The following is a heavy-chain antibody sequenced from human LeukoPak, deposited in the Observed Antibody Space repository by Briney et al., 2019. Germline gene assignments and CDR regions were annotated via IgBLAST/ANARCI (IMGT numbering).Heavy chain of an antibody. CDR1: GFIFSDYY. CDR3: ARVYGVLGSRDQQLMH. CDR2: ISSSGSYT. J-gene: IGHJ4*02. Sequence: GGSLRLSCAASGFIFSDYYMTWIRQAPGKGLELISFISSSGSYTNSADSVKGRLTISRDNAKNSLYLQMNSLRAEDTAVYYCARVYGVLGSRDQQLMHWGQGTLVTVSS. D-gene: IGHD6-13*01. V-gene: IGHV3-11*06.